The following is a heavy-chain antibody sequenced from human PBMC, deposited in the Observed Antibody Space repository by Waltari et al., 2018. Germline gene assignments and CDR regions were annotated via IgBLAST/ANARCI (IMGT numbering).Heavy chain of an antibody. CDR3: ATLGDGRYCSSTSCYWDY. Sequence: QVQLVQSGAEVKKPGASVKVSCKASGYTFTSYYMHWVRQAPGQGLEWMGIINHSGGSTSYGQKVQGRVTMTRDTSTSTVYMELSSLRSEDTAVYYCATLGDGRYCSSTSCYWDYWGQGTLVTVSS. D-gene: IGHD2-2*01. V-gene: IGHV1-46*01. J-gene: IGHJ4*02. CDR2: INHSGGST. CDR1: GYTFTSYY.